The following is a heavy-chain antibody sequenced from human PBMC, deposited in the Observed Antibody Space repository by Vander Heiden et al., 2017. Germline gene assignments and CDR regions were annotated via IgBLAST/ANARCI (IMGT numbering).Heavy chain of an antibody. V-gene: IGHV3-72*01. CDR1: CFPFRDHY. Sequence: EVQLVASGGDLVQPGGSLRLSCFASCFPFRDHYMDWVRQAPGKGLEWVGRIRGKVSSYTTEYAASVKGRFTISRDDSKNSLYLQMNSLNTGDTAVYYCARGIAGQIDFDTWGQGTMVTVSS. D-gene: IGHD6-13*01. CDR3: ARGIAGQIDFDT. CDR2: IRGKVSSYTT. J-gene: IGHJ3*02.